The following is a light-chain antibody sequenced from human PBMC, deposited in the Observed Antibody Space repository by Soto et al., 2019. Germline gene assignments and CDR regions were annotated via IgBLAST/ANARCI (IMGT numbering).Light chain of an antibody. CDR1: QGISTW. CDR3: QHYNSYPFT. Sequence: DIQMTQSPSTLSASVGDRVTITCRASQGISTWLAWYQRRPGEAPKVLIYDASSLESGVPSRFSGSGSETEFTLTISSLQPDDFATYYCQHYNSYPFTFGPGTKVDIK. J-gene: IGKJ3*01. CDR2: DAS. V-gene: IGKV1-5*01.